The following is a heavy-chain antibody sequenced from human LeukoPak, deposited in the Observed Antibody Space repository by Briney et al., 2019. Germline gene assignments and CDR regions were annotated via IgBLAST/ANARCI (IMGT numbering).Heavy chain of an antibody. CDR3: ARRKTD. CDR1: GFTVSYDY. CDR2: IHSAGTT. Sequence: QPGGSLRLSCAASGFTVSYDYMGWVRQAPGKGLEWASLIHSAGTTWYADSVKDRFTITRDNSKNTVYLQMHTLRVEDTALYYCARRKTDWGLGVLVTVSS. J-gene: IGHJ4*02. V-gene: IGHV3-66*01. D-gene: IGHD2-21*02.